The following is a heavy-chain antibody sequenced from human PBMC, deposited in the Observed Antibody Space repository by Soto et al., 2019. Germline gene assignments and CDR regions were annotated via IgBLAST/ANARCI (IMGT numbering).Heavy chain of an antibody. D-gene: IGHD2-21*01. CDR1: GYAFSGYY. Sequence: ASVKVSCKASGYAFSGYYIHWVRQAPGLGLEWLGWIYPHSGDTNYTQNFQGRVTVTRDTSINTAYMELSRLRSDDTAVYFCARSVVPGANMDVWGQGTTVTVSS. CDR2: IYPHSGDT. J-gene: IGHJ6*02. V-gene: IGHV1-2*02. CDR3: ARSVVPGANMDV.